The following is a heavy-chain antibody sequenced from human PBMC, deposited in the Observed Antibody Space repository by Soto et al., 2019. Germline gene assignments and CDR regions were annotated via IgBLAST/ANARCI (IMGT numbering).Heavy chain of an antibody. J-gene: IGHJ4*02. CDR2: INHSGST. CDR1: GGSFSGYY. CDR3: ARGTHRYSSSWYSFYFDY. Sequence: LEILSLTCAVYGGSFSGYYWSWIRQPPGKGLEWIGEINHSGSTNYDPSLKSRVTISVDTSKNQFSLKLSSVTAADTAVYYCARGTHRYSSSWYSFYFDYWGQGTLVTVSS. V-gene: IGHV4-34*01. D-gene: IGHD6-13*01.